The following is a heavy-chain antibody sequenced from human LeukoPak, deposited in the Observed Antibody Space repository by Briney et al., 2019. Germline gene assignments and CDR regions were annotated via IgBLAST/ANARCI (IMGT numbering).Heavy chain of an antibody. D-gene: IGHD1-26*01. V-gene: IGHV3-53*01. CDR3: ARGPYSRSYYFGY. CDR1: GFMFSRNC. CDR2: MYTGGST. Sequence: PGGSLRLSCAASGFMFSRNCMSWVRQAPGKGLEWVSVMYTGGSTYYADSVKGRFTISRDNAKSSLYLQINSLRAEDTAVYYCARGPYSRSYYFGYWGKGTLVTVSS. J-gene: IGHJ4*02.